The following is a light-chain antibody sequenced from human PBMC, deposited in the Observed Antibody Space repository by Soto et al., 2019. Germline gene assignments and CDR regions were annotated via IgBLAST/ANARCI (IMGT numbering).Light chain of an antibody. Sequence: DTKLTQSPSFLSASVGDRVTIACRASQDVSRSVGWYQQKPGPAPKLLISPASTLNSGVPSRFSGSGSGTDFPLTISRLQPEDFATYYCQQLWTYPLTFGGGTKVEI. J-gene: IGKJ4*01. V-gene: IGKV1-9*01. CDR2: PAS. CDR3: QQLWTYPLT. CDR1: QDVSRS.